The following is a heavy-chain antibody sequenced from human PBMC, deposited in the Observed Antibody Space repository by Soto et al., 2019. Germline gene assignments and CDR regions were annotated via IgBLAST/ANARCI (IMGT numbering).Heavy chain of an antibody. Sequence: SVKVSCKASGGTLNNHAITWVRQAPGQGLEWMGGILPVFDTPNYAQKFLDRLTITADESTSTAYMELNSLTSEDTAVYYCARVRAEGYSTRASCSYISFDPWGQGTLVTVSS. J-gene: IGHJ5*02. CDR1: GGTLNNHA. V-gene: IGHV1-69*13. CDR3: ARVRAEGYSTRASCSYISFDP. CDR2: ILPVFDTP. D-gene: IGHD2-2*01.